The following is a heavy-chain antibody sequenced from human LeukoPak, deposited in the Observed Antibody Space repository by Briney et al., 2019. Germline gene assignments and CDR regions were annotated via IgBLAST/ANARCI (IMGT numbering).Heavy chain of an antibody. D-gene: IGHD6-19*01. CDR3: VRVGSSAWWSDQKTDH. CDR2: ISYDGSNK. Sequence: PGGSLRLSCAASGFTFSSYAMHWVRQAPGKGLEWVAVISYDGSNKYYADSVKGRFTISRDNSKNTLYLQMNSLRAEDTAIYYCVRVGSSAWWSDQKTDHWGQGTLVTVSS. CDR1: GFTFSSYA. J-gene: IGHJ4*02. V-gene: IGHV3-30-3*01.